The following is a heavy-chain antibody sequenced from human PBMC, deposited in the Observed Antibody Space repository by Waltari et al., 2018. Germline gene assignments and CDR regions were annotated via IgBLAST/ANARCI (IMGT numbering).Heavy chain of an antibody. D-gene: IGHD6-6*01. V-gene: IGHV4-59*01. CDR3: ARFPVGSSSRAFDI. J-gene: IGHJ3*02. Sequence: QVQLQESGPGLVKPSETLSLTCTVSGGSISSYYWSWIRQPPGKGLEWIGYIYYSGSTNYTPSLKSRVTISVDTSKNQFSLKLSSVTAADTAVYYCARFPVGSSSRAFDIWGQGTMVTVSS. CDR2: IYYSGST. CDR1: GGSISSYY.